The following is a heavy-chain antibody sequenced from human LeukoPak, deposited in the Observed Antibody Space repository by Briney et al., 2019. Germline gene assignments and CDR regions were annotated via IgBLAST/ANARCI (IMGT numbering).Heavy chain of an antibody. CDR2: INPNSGGT. D-gene: IGHD2-15*01. Sequence: ASVKVSCKASGYTFTGYYMHWVRQAPGQGLEWMGWINPNSGGTNYAQKFQGWVTMTRDTSISTAYMELSRLRSDDTAVYYCARGSGIAVVVAASPPDYWGQGTLVTVSS. CDR3: ARGSGIAVVVAASPPDY. J-gene: IGHJ4*02. V-gene: IGHV1-2*04. CDR1: GYTFTGYY.